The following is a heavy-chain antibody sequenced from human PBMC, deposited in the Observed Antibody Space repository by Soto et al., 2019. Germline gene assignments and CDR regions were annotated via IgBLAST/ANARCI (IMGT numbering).Heavy chain of an antibody. D-gene: IGHD1-26*01. J-gene: IGHJ6*02. CDR2: INPASGHT. CDR1: GYTFTTYA. Sequence: QVQLVQSGAEVKKPGASVKVSCKASGYTFTTYALHWVRQAPGQRPEWMGWINPASGHTKYSKKFQDRVTITRDTSARTGYMELSSLRSQDTAAYYCGRSVVGATGEILYDAMDVWGQGTTVTVCS. V-gene: IGHV1-3*01. CDR3: GRSVVGATGEILYDAMDV.